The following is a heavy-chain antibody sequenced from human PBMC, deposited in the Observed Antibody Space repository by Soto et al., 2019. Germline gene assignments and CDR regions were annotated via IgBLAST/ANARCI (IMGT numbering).Heavy chain of an antibody. CDR3: ARDEAGYDFWSGYYGVPIDY. J-gene: IGHJ4*02. CDR2: ISSSSSYI. D-gene: IGHD3-3*01. CDR1: GFTFSSYS. V-gene: IGHV3-21*01. Sequence: XGSLIRSGAASGFTFSSYSMNLVRQARGKGLEWVSSISSSSSYIYYADSVKGRFTISRDNAKNSLYLQMNSLRAEDTAVYYCARDEAGYDFWSGYYGVPIDYWGQGTLVTVSS.